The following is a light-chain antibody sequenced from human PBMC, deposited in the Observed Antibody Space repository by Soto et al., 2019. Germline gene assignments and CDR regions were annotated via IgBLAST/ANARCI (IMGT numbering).Light chain of an antibody. CDR2: AAS. Sequence: EDVLTQAPATLSLSPGERATLSCRASQSVTSYLAWYQQKPGQAPRLLIYAASNRATGIPARFSGSGSGTDFTLTISSLEPEDFAVYYCQQRSNWPPVYTFGQGTK. V-gene: IGKV3-11*01. CDR1: QSVTSY. CDR3: QQRSNWPPVYT. J-gene: IGKJ2*01.